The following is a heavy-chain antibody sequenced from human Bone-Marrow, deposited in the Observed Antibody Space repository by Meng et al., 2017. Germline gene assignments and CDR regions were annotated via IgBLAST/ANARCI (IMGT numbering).Heavy chain of an antibody. CDR1: SYTFSCDG. Sequence: QVRLVVSEAEVKKPGSSVKASCKSSSYTFSCDGLSWVRQAPGQGLEWMGWISAYNGNTNYAQKLQGRVTMTTDTSTSTAYMELRSMRSDDTAVYYCERGLRWDFDYWGQGTLVTVSS. CDR2: ISAYNGNT. D-gene: IGHD4-23*01. J-gene: IGHJ4*02. CDR3: ERGLRWDFDY. V-gene: IGHV1-18*01.